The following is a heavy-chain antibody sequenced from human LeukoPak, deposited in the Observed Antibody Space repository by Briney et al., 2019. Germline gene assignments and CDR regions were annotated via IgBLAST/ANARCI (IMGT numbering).Heavy chain of an antibody. D-gene: IGHD6-13*01. J-gene: IGHJ4*02. Sequence: SETLSLTCTVSGGSISSYYWSWIRQPPGKGLEWTGYIYYSGSTNYNPSLKSRVTISVDTSKNQFSLKLSSVTAADTAVYYCAREDPELGTDYWGQGTLVTVSS. CDR2: IYYSGST. CDR3: AREDPELGTDY. V-gene: IGHV4-59*01. CDR1: GGSISSYY.